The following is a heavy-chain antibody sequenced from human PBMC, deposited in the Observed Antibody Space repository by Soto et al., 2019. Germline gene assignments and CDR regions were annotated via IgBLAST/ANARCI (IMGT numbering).Heavy chain of an antibody. V-gene: IGHV1-46*01. D-gene: IGHD1-26*01. Sequence: GASVKVSCKAPRDTFTSYYINWVRQAPGQGLEWMGFINPHGGSTAYAQKFKGRFTLTRDTSASTVYMEVSSLTSEDTAMYYCARSSGGNFGIIIEGTNWFAPWGQGTLVTVSS. CDR2: INPHGGST. CDR3: ARSSGGNFGIIIEGTNWFAP. J-gene: IGHJ5*02. CDR1: RDTFTSYY.